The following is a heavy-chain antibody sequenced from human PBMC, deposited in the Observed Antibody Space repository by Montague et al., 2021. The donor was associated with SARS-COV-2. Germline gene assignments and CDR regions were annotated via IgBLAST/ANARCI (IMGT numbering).Heavy chain of an antibody. V-gene: IGHV4-59*01. CDR3: ARTWRFGQSYGLDI. CDR2: AYYIPSTNSANT. CDR1: GYSISSYY. Sequence: SETLSLTCSVSGYSISSYYYNWIRQTPGKGLEWIGYAYYIPSTNSANTXSNPSLKRRVTISLDTSENQFSLKLSSVIAADTAVYYCARTWRFGQSYGLDIWGQGTMVTVSS. D-gene: IGHD3-16*01. J-gene: IGHJ3*02.